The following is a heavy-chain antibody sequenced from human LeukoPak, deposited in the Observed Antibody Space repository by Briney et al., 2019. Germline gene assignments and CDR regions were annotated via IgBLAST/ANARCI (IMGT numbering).Heavy chain of an antibody. V-gene: IGHV4-30-4*01. Sequence: SQTLSLTCTVSGGSISSGDYYWSWIPQPPGKGLEWIGYIYYSGSTYYNPSLKSRVTISVDTSKNQFSLKLSSVTAADTAVYYCARGLVRGADWFDPWGQGTLVTVSS. CDR3: ARGLVRGADWFDP. CDR1: GGSISSGDYY. J-gene: IGHJ5*02. D-gene: IGHD3-10*01. CDR2: IYYSGST.